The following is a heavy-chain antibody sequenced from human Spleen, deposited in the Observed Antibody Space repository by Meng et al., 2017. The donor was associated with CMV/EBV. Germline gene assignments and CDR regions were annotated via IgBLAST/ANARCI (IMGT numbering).Heavy chain of an antibody. V-gene: IGHV3-49*04. D-gene: IGHD6-13*01. CDR2: IRSKAYGGTT. CDR1: GFTFGDYA. J-gene: IGHJ6*02. CDR3: TRIGAAGTDYYYYGMDV. Sequence: GGSLRLSCTASGFTFGDYAMSWVRQAPGKGLEWVGFIRSKAYGGTTEYAASVKGRFTISRDDSKSIAYLQMNSLKTEDTAVYYCTRIGAAGTDYYYYGMDVWGQGTTVTVSS.